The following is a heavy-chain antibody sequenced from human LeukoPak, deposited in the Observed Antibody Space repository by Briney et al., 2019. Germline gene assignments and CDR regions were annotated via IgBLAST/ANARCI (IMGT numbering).Heavy chain of an antibody. CDR3: ARDPNYDFWSPTRKRWFDP. V-gene: IGHV3-30-3*01. CDR2: ISYDGSNK. D-gene: IGHD3-3*01. J-gene: IGHJ5*02. Sequence: PGGSLRLSCAASGFTFSSYAMHWVRQAPGKGLEWVAVISYDGSNKYYADSVKGRFTISRDNSKNTLYLQMNSLRAEDTAVYYCARDPNYDFWSPTRKRWFDPWGQGTLVTVSS. CDR1: GFTFSSYA.